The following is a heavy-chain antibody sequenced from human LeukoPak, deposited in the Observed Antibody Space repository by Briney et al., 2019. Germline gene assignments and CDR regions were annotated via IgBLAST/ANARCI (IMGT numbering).Heavy chain of an antibody. CDR3: ARDPQNSSGYHRVYNWFDP. J-gene: IGHJ5*02. D-gene: IGHD3-22*01. Sequence: ASVKVSCKASGYTFTSYGISWVRQAPGQGLEWMEWISAYNGNTNYAQKLQGRVTMTTDTSTSTAYMELRSLRSDDTAVYYCARDPQNSSGYHRVYNWFDPWGQGTLVTVSS. CDR2: ISAYNGNT. V-gene: IGHV1-18*01. CDR1: GYTFTSYG.